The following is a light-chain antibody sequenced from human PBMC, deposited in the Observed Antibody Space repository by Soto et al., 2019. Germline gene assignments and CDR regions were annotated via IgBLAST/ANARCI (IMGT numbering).Light chain of an antibody. Sequence: PGDRATLSCRASQRVTSYLAWYQQKPGQAPRLLIYDASNRATGVPARFSGSGSGTDFSLTISSLEPEDFAVYYCQQRTNWSPPAFGGGTKVEIK. CDR1: QRVTSY. J-gene: IGKJ4*01. V-gene: IGKV3-11*01. CDR2: DAS. CDR3: QQRTNWSPPA.